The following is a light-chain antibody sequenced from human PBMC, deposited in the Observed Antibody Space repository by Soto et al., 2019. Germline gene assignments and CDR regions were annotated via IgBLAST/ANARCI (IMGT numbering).Light chain of an antibody. CDR1: HAVTNNF. Sequence: EIVLTQSPGTLSLSPGERATLSCRASHAVTNNFLAWYQQKPGQAPRLVIYGASSRPAGIPDRFSGSGAGTDFTLSISRLEPEDFAVYFRQQYGTSPGTFGQGTKLEIK. J-gene: IGKJ2*01. CDR2: GAS. V-gene: IGKV3-20*01. CDR3: QQYGTSPGT.